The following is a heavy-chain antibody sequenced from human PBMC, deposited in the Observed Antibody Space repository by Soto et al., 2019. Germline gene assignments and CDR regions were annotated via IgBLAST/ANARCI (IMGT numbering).Heavy chain of an antibody. CDR2: ISGSGGST. V-gene: IGHV3-23*01. J-gene: IGHJ6*02. D-gene: IGHD3-10*01. Sequence: EVQLLESGGGLVQPGGSLRLSCAASGFTFSSYAMSWVRQAPGQGLEWVSAISGSGGSTYYADSVKGRFTISRDNSKNTLYLQMNSLRAEDTAVYYCAKDRGSYYYGMDVWGQGTTVTVSS. CDR3: AKDRGSYYYGMDV. CDR1: GFTFSSYA.